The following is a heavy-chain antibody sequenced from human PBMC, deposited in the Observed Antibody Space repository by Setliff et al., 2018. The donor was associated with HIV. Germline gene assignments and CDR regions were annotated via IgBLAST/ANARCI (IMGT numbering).Heavy chain of an antibody. V-gene: IGHV4-34*01. Sequence: SETLSLTCAVYGGSFSDSHWNWVRQPPGKGLEWIGEVTHAGSTNYNPSVKSRVTMSVDTSKNQFSLKLNSVTAADTAVYYCARGRIADCTFDNWGQGTRVTVSS. CDR1: GGSFSDSH. CDR2: VTHAGST. CDR3: ARGRIADCTFDN. D-gene: IGHD6-13*01. J-gene: IGHJ4*02.